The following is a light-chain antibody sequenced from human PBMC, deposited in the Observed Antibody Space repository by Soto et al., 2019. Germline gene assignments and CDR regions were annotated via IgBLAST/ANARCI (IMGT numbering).Light chain of an antibody. J-gene: IGLJ2*01. CDR2: EVT. CDR3: ASYAGNNVV. V-gene: IGLV2-8*01. Sequence: QSALTQPPSASGSPGQSVAISCTGTSSDIGGYNYVSWYQQHSSKAPKLIIYEVTRRPSGVPDRFSGSKSGSTASLTVSGLHAEDEADYYCASYAGNNVVFGGGTKLTVL. CDR1: SSDIGGYNY.